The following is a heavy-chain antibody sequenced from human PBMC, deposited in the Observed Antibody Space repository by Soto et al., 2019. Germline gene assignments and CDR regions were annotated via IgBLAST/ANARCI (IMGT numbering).Heavy chain of an antibody. J-gene: IGHJ4*02. CDR1: GGSISSYY. V-gene: IGHV4-59*01. D-gene: IGHD6-19*01. Sequence: SETLSLTCTVSGGSISSYYWSWIRQPPGKGLEWIGYIYYSGSTNYNPSLKSRVTISVDTSKNQFSLKLSSVTAADTAVYYCAREEGYSSVWYYFDYWGQGTLVTVSS. CDR3: AREEGYSSVWYYFDY. CDR2: IYYSGST.